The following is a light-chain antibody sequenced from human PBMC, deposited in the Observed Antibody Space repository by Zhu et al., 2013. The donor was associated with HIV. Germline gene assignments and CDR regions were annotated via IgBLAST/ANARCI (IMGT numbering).Light chain of an antibody. CDR3: QQYDNWPPWT. J-gene: IGKJ1*01. CDR2: GAS. V-gene: IGKV3D-15*01. CDR1: QSVSSN. Sequence: EIVMTQSPATLSVSPGERATLSCRASQSVSSNLAWYQQKPGQAPRLLIYGASIRATGIPARFSGSGSGTEFTLTISSLQSEDFAVYYCQQYDNWPPWTFGQGTKVEIK.